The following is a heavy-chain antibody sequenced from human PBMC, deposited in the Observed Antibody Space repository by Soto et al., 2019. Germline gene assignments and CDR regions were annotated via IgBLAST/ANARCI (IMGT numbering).Heavy chain of an antibody. CDR3: ARSIVGAKYDY. CDR1: GGSISSSSYY. J-gene: IGHJ4*02. Sequence: SETLSLTCTVSGGSISSSSYYWGWIRQPPGKGLEWIGSIYYSGSTYYNPSLKSRVTISVDTSKNQFSLKLSSVTAADTAVYYCARSIVGAKYDYWGQGNMVTVSS. D-gene: IGHD1-26*01. V-gene: IGHV4-39*01. CDR2: IYYSGST.